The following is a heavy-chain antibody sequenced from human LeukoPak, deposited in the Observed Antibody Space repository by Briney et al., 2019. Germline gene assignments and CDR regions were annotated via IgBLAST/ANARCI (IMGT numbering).Heavy chain of an antibody. J-gene: IGHJ5*02. CDR3: TKDPNGDYVGAFDP. V-gene: IGHV3-33*06. Sequence: GGSLRLSCAASGFTFSSYGMHWVRQAPGKGLEWVAVIWYDGSNKYYADSVKGRFTISRDNSQNTLYLQMNSLRAEDTAVYYCTKDPNGDYVGAFDPWGQGTLVTVSS. CDR2: IWYDGSNK. CDR1: GFTFSSYG. D-gene: IGHD4-17*01.